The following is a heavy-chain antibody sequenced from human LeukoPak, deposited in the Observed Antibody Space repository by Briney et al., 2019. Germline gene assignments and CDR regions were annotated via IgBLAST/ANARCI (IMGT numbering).Heavy chain of an antibody. CDR1: GYSFTSYW. CDR3: ARQGTIFGVVTIFDY. V-gene: IGHV5-51*01. CDR2: IYPGDSDT. J-gene: IGHJ4*02. Sequence: GESLKISCKGSGYSFTSYWIGWVRQMPGKGLEWMGIIYPGDSDTRYSPSFQGQVTISADESISTAYLQWSSLKASDTAMYYCARQGTIFGVVTIFDYWGQGTLVTVSS. D-gene: IGHD3-3*01.